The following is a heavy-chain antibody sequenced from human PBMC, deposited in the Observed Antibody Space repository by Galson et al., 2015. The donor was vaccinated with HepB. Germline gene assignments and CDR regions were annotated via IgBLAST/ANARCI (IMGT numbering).Heavy chain of an antibody. D-gene: IGHD1-26*01. CDR2: ISYDGSNK. CDR3: ARSVGVGASDYYYGMDV. CDR1: GFTFSSYA. V-gene: IGHV3-30-3*01. J-gene: IGHJ6*02. Sequence: SLRLSCAASGFTFSSYAMHWVRQAPGKGLEWVAVISYDGSNKYYADSVKGRFTISRDNSKNTLYLQMNSLRAEDTAVYYCARSVGVGASDYYYGMDVWGQGATVTVSS.